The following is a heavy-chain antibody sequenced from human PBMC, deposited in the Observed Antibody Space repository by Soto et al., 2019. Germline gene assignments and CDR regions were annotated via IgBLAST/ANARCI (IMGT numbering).Heavy chain of an antibody. V-gene: IGHV3-66*01. Sequence: PGGSLRLSCAASGFTVSSNYMSWVRQAPGKGLEWVSVIYSGGSTYYADSVKGRFTISRDNPKNTLYLQVNSLRAEDTAVYYCAAVVDTAMVIVYMDVWGKGTTVTV. CDR2: IYSGGST. CDR1: GFTVSSNY. J-gene: IGHJ6*03. D-gene: IGHD5-18*01. CDR3: AAVVDTAMVIVYMDV.